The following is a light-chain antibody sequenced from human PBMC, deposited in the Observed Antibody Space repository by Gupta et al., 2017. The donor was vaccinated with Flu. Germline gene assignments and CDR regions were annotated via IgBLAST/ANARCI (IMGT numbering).Light chain of an antibody. V-gene: IGLV3-21*02. CDR2: DDN. CDR1: NIGSKS. Sequence: SYVLTQPPSVSVAPGQTAGITFGGNNIGSKSVHWYQQKPGQAPVLVVYDDNDRPSGIPERFSGSNSGDTATLTISRVEAGDEADYYCQVWDSSRDHYVFGTGTKVTVL. J-gene: IGLJ1*01. CDR3: QVWDSSRDHYV.